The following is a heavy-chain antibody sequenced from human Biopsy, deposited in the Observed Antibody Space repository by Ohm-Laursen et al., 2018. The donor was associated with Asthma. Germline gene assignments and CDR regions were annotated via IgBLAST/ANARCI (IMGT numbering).Heavy chain of an antibody. D-gene: IGHD3-16*02. Sequence: SLRLSCAAPGFPFRTYSIHLVRPAPGKGVGGGAVLSYYGSKKYYADSVKGRFTISRDNSKNTLYLQMNSLRGDDTAVYYCARDLHPTNHLGELSEGFDYWGQGTLVTVSS. V-gene: IGHV3-30-3*01. CDR2: LSYYGSKK. J-gene: IGHJ4*02. CDR3: ARDLHPTNHLGELSEGFDY. CDR1: GFPFRTYS.